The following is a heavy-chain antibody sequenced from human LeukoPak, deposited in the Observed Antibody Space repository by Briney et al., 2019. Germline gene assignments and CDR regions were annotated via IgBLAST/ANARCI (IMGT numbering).Heavy chain of an antibody. CDR1: GYTFTGYY. J-gene: IGHJ4*02. CDR3: AKDIYDSSGYHY. V-gene: IGHV1-2*02. D-gene: IGHD3-22*01. CDR2: INPNSGGT. Sequence: ASVKVSCKASGYTFTGYYMHWVRQAPGQGLEWMGWINPNSGGTNYAQKFQGRVTMTRDTSISTAYMELSRLRSDDTAVYYCAKDIYDSSGYHYWGQGTLVTVSS.